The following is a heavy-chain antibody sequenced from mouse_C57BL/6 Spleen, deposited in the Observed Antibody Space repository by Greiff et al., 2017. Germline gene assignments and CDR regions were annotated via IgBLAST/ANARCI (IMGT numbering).Heavy chain of an antibody. CDR3: ARMGNGGVAY. CDR1: GYTFTSYW. D-gene: IGHD2-1*01. V-gene: IGHV1-59*01. CDR2: IDPSDSYT. J-gene: IGHJ3*01. Sequence: QVQLQQPGAELVRPGTSVKLSCKASGYTFTSYWMNWVKQRPGQGLEWIGVIDPSDSYTNYNQKFKGKATLTVDTSSSTADMQLSSLTSEDSAVYYFARMGNGGVAYWGQGTLVTVSA.